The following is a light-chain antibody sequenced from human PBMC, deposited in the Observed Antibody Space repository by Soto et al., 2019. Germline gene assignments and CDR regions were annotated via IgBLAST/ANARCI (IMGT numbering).Light chain of an antibody. CDR3: QQFNSD. V-gene: IGKV1-5*01. CDR2: DAS. CDR1: QSISRW. J-gene: IGKJ4*01. Sequence: DIQMTQSPSTLSASVGDRVTITCRASQSISRWVAWYQQKPGNAPKLLIYDASILANGVPSRFSGSGSGTEFTLTISSLQPDDFATYYCQQFNSDFGGGTKVDI.